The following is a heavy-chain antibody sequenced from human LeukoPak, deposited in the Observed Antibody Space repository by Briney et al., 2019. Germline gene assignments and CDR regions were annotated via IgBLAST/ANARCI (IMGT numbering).Heavy chain of an antibody. CDR1: GFTVSSNY. J-gene: IGHJ6*02. V-gene: IGHV3-53*01. Sequence: GGSLRLSCAASGFTVSSNYMSWVRQAPGEGLEWVSVIYSGGSTYYADSVKGRFTISRDNSKNTLYLQMNSLRAEDTAVYYCARGATMARGVTPLDYGMDVWGQGTTVTVSS. D-gene: IGHD3-10*01. CDR2: IYSGGST. CDR3: ARGATMARGVTPLDYGMDV.